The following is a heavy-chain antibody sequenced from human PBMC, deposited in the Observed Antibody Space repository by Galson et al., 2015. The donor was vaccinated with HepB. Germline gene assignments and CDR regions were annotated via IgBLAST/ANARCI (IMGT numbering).Heavy chain of an antibody. J-gene: IGHJ3*02. Sequence: SLRLSCAVSGFTFSRYGMSWVRQAPGKGLEWVSGTSGTGGSTYYADSVKGRFAGSRDKSKNTLYLQMNSLRADDTAVYYCAIAYEMDTLFLGYDAFDIRGQGTMVTVSS. CDR3: AIAYEMDTLFLGYDAFDI. D-gene: IGHD5-24*01. CDR1: GFTFSRYG. V-gene: IGHV3-23*01. CDR2: TSGTGGST.